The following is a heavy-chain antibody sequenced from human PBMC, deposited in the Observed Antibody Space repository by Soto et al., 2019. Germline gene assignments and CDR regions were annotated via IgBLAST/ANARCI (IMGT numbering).Heavy chain of an antibody. CDR1: GFTFSNAW. V-gene: IGHV3-15*01. D-gene: IGHD3-22*01. CDR3: TTDAAMIVVVIGDY. J-gene: IGHJ4*02. CDR2: IKSKTDGGTT. Sequence: EVQLVESGGGLVKPGGSLRLSCAASGFTFSNAWMSWVRQAPGKGLEWVGRIKSKTDGGTTDYAAPVKGRFTISRDDSKNTLYLQMNSLKTEDTAVYYCTTDAAMIVVVIGDYWGPGTLVTVSS.